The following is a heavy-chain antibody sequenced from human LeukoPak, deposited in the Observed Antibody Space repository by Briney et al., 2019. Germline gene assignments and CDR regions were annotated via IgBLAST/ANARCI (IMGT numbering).Heavy chain of an antibody. V-gene: IGHV4-4*07. Sequence: SETLSLTCTVSGGSISSYYWSWIRQPAGKGLEWIGRIYTSGSTNYNPSLKSRVTMSVDTSKNQFSLTLSSVTAADTAVYYCAREIIVGATFRYYFDYWGQGTLVTVSS. CDR2: IYTSGST. CDR3: AREIIVGATFRYYFDY. D-gene: IGHD1-26*01. J-gene: IGHJ4*02. CDR1: GGSISSYY.